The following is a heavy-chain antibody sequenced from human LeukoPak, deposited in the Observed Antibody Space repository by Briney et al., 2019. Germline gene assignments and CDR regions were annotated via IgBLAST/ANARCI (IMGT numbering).Heavy chain of an antibody. J-gene: IGHJ4*02. CDR3: AAAPIEMQQRGFDY. CDR2: IVVASGNT. D-gene: IGHD5-24*01. V-gene: IGHV1-58*02. CDR1: GFTFTNSA. Sequence: TSLKVSCKASGFTFTNSAMQWVRQARRQRLEWIGWIVVASGNTKYAQKFQERVTITRDMSTSTAYMELSSLRPEDTAVYYCAAAPIEMQQRGFDYWGQGTLVTVSS.